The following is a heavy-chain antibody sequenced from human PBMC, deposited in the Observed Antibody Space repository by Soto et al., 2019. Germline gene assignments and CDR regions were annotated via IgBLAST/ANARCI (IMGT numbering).Heavy chain of an antibody. CDR1: GCKCSSRW. Sequence: QRLPCRGVGCKCSSRWLRWLRKAPGKWLELVANIKRDGSEKYYVDSAKGRFTISRDNATNSLYLQMNSLRAEDTAVYYCARADPYDFWSGYYIPYYYYYGMDVWGQGTTVTVSS. J-gene: IGHJ6*02. V-gene: IGHV3-7*01. CDR3: ARADPYDFWSGYYIPYYYYYGMDV. CDR2: IKRDGSEK. D-gene: IGHD3-3*01.